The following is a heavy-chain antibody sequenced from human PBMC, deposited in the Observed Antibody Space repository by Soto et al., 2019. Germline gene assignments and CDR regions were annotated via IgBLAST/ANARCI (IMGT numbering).Heavy chain of an antibody. CDR3: AKNGYYDSSGQPTGMLFDY. D-gene: IGHD3-22*01. J-gene: IGHJ4*02. V-gene: IGHV3-23*01. CDR1: GFTFSSYA. CDR2: ISGSGGST. Sequence: GGSLRLSCAASGFTFSSYAMSWVRQAPGKGLEWASAISGSGGSTYYADSVKGRFTISRDNSKNTLYLQMNSLRAEDTAVYYCAKNGYYDSSGQPTGMLFDYWGQGTLVTVSS.